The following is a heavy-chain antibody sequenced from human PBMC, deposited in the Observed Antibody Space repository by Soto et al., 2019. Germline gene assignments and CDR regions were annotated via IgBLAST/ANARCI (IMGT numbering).Heavy chain of an antibody. Sequence: SVKVSCKASGGTFSSYAINWVRQAPGQGLEWMGGIIPIFGTANYAQKFQGRVTITADESTSTAYMELSSLRSEDTAVYYCARDTWHYYDSSGYYRYDAFDIWGQGTMVTVS. J-gene: IGHJ3*02. CDR1: GGTFSSYA. CDR2: IIPIFGTA. CDR3: ARDTWHYYDSSGYYRYDAFDI. D-gene: IGHD3-22*01. V-gene: IGHV1-69*13.